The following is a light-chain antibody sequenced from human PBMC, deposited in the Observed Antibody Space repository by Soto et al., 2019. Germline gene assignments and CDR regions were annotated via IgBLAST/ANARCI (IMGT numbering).Light chain of an antibody. CDR1: SSDVGGSNL. V-gene: IGLV2-23*01. CDR2: EGT. Sequence: QSALTQPASVSGSPGQSITISWTGTSSDVGGSNLVSWYQQYPDKAPKLIIYEGTKRPSGISNRFSGSKSGNTASLTISGLQAEDEAHYHCCSYAGGGLSLWVFGGGTKLTVL. J-gene: IGLJ3*02. CDR3: CSYAGGGLSLWV.